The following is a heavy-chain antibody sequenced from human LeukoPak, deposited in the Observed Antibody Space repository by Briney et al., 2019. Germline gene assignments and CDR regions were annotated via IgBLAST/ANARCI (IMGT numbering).Heavy chain of an antibody. CDR2: INHSGST. CDR3: ATSSYGEGWFDP. D-gene: IGHD4-17*01. V-gene: IGHV4-34*01. CDR1: GGSFSGYY. J-gene: IGHJ5*02. Sequence: SETLSLTCAVYGGSFSGYYWSWIRQPPGKGLEWIGEINHSGSTNYNPSLKSRVTISVDTSKNQFSLKLSSVTAADTAVYYCATSSYGEGWFDPWGQGTLVTVSS.